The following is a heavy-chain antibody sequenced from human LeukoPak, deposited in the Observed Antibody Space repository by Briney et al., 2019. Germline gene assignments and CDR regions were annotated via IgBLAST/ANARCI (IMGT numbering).Heavy chain of an antibody. J-gene: IGHJ4*02. D-gene: IGHD6-19*01. V-gene: IGHV4-38-2*02. CDR3: ARGSGWLVNPFDY. CDR1: GYSISSGYY. Sequence: SETLSLTCTVSGYSISSGYYWGWIRQPPGKGLEWIGSIYHSGSTYYNPSLKSRVTIPVDTSKNQFSLKLSSVTAADTAVYYCARGSGWLVNPFDYWGQGTLVTVSS. CDR2: IYHSGST.